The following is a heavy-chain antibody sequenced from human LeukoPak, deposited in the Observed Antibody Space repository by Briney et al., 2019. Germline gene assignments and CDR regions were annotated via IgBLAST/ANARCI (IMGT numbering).Heavy chain of an antibody. V-gene: IGHV3-33*01. Sequence: GRSLRLSCAASGFTFSSYGMHWVRQAPGKGLEWVAVIWYDGSNKYYADSVKGRFTISRDNAKNSLYLQMNSLRDEDTAVYYCARGPAGVRYYDSSGYYMFDYWGQGTLVTVSS. CDR1: GFTFSSYG. CDR2: IWYDGSNK. CDR3: ARGPAGVRYYDSSGYYMFDY. D-gene: IGHD3-22*01. J-gene: IGHJ4*02.